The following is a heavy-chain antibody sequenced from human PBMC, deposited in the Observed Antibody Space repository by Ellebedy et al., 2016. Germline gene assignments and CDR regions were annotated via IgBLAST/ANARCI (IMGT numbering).Heavy chain of an antibody. CDR2: IRGPSRDI. J-gene: IGHJ3*02. CDR3: VRDDRYAFAN. V-gene: IGHV3-21*05. CDR1: GFSFSTDP. Sequence: GGSLRLSCAASGFSFSTDPMNWVRQAPGKGLEWVAHIRGPSRDIHYVDSVKGRFTISRDNAENSLYLQMNSLRDEDTAIYYCVRDDRYAFANWGQGTMVTVSS.